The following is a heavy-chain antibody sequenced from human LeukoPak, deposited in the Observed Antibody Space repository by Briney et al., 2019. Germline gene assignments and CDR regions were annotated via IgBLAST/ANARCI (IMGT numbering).Heavy chain of an antibody. J-gene: IGHJ4*02. CDR2: ILPIFGTT. Sequence: SVKVSCMASGGTFSGYAFSWVRQAPGQGLEWMGGILPIFGTTPYAQNFQGRVTVSADESTSTVYLALTNLTFEDTAIYYCARAENFGTGSSHRGQGILVTVAS. D-gene: IGHD3/OR15-3a*01. CDR1: GGTFSGYA. V-gene: IGHV1-69*13. CDR3: ARAENFGTGSSH.